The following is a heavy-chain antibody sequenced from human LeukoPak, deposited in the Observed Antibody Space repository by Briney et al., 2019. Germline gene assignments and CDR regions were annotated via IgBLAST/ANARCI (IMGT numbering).Heavy chain of an antibody. V-gene: IGHV3-49*04. Sequence: PGGSLRLSCTASGFTFGDYAMTWVRQAPGKGLEWVGFIRSKAYGGTTEYAASVKGRFTISRDDSKSTAYLQMNSLKTEDTAVYYCTRITMIRGIIIDYWGQGTLVTVSS. J-gene: IGHJ4*02. D-gene: IGHD3-10*01. CDR3: TRITMIRGIIIDY. CDR1: GFTFGDYA. CDR2: IRSKAYGGTT.